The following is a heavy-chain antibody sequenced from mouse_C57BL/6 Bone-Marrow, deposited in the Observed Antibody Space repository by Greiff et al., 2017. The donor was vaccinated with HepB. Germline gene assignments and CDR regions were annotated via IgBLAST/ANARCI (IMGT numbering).Heavy chain of an antibody. CDR1: GYTFTSYW. Sequence: QVQLQQPGAELVKPGASVKLSCKASGYTFTSYWMHWVKQRPGQGLEWIGMIHPNSGSTNYNEKFKSKATLTVDKSSSTAYMQLSSLTSEDSAVYYGASRYGSSYADYWGQGTTLTVSS. V-gene: IGHV1-64*01. CDR2: IHPNSGST. J-gene: IGHJ2*01. CDR3: ASRYGSSYADY. D-gene: IGHD1-1*01.